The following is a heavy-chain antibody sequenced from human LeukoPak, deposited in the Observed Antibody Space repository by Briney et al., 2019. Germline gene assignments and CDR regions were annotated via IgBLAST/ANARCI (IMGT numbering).Heavy chain of an antibody. V-gene: IGHV6-1*01. CDR2: SYYRYKSYN. CDR3: THAAYSPRYYYGIDV. J-gene: IGHJ6*02. CDR1: WDSVSSNIAA. D-gene: IGHD2-15*01. Sequence: SEAPSHTCAISWDSVSSNIAAWNWTKQSPWRGLEWLGMSYYRYKSYNDYAVSVKSRITINPDTSKNQFSLQLNSVTPEDTAVYYCTHAAYSPRYYYGIDVWGQGTTVTVSS.